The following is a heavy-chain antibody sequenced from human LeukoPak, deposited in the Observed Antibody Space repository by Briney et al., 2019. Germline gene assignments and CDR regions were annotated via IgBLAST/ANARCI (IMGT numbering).Heavy chain of an antibody. J-gene: IGHJ4*02. V-gene: IGHV3-23*01. Sequence: GGSLRLSCVASGFTFSSYAMSWVRQAPGKGLEWVSSISGRGGSTYNADSVKGRFTISRDNSKNTLYLQMNTLGAEDTAVYYCAKGDHNCTNGVCFFYWGQGTLVTVSS. CDR3: AKGDHNCTNGVCFFY. D-gene: IGHD2-8*01. CDR1: GFTFSSYA. CDR2: ISGRGGST.